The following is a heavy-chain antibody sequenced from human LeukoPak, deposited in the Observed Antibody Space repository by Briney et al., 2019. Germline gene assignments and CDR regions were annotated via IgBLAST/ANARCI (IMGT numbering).Heavy chain of an antibody. Sequence: SETLSLTCTVSGVSISSYYWSWIRQPPGKGLEWVGYIYYSGSTNYNPSLKSRVTISVDTSKNQFSLKLSSVPAADTAVYYFERRASSGWYEGGGYYFDYWGQGTLVTVSS. V-gene: IGHV4-59*08. CDR2: IYYSGST. D-gene: IGHD6-19*01. J-gene: IGHJ4*02. CDR1: GVSISSYY. CDR3: ERRASSGWYEGGGYYFDY.